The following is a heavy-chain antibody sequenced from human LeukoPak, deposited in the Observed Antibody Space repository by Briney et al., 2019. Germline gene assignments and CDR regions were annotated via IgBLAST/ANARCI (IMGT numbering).Heavy chain of an antibody. J-gene: IGHJ4*02. CDR1: GFTFSIYA. V-gene: IGHV3-30*01. Sequence: GGSLRLSCAASGFTFSIYAIHWVRQAPGKGLEWITTISYDGSHEYYADSVKGRFTISRDNSKNTLYLQMNSLRPEDTAVYYRARDRGKISRYIDYWGQGTLVTVSS. CDR2: ISYDGSHE. CDR3: ARDRGKISRYIDY.